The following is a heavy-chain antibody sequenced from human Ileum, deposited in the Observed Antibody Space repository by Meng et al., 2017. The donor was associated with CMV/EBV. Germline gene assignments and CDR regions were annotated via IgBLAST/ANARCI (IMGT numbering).Heavy chain of an antibody. V-gene: IGHV4-39*07. Sequence: SETLSLTCTVSGGSISSSSHYWGWIRQPPGKGLEWIGSIYSSGHTYFNPSLKSRVSISVDMSENQFSLNLTSVTAADTAVHYCARMSLFWYFDLWGRGALVTVSS. J-gene: IGHJ2*01. CDR1: GGSISSSSHY. CDR3: ARMSLFWYFDL. CDR2: IYSSGHT.